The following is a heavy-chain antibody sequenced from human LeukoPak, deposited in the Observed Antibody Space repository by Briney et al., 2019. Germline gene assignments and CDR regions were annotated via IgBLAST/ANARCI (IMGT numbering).Heavy chain of an antibody. CDR3: ARALYCSSTSCRFTYYYMDV. J-gene: IGHJ6*03. CDR1: GYTFTSYD. D-gene: IGHD2-2*01. V-gene: IGHV1-8*01. Sequence: GASVKVSCKASGYTFTSYDINGGRQAPGQRVEWRGWMNPNSGNTGYAQKFQSRVTMTRNTSISTAYMELSSLRSEDTAVYYCARALYCSSTSCRFTYYYMDVWGKGTTVTVSS. CDR2: MNPNSGNT.